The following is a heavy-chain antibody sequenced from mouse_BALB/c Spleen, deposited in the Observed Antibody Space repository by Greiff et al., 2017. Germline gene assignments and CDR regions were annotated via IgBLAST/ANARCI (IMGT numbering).Heavy chain of an antibody. Sequence: QVQLQQPGAELVKPGASVKMSCKASGYTFTSYWMHWVKQRPGQGLEWIGTIDPSDSYTSYNQKFKGKATLTVDTSSSTAYMQLSSLTSEDSAVYYCTRRTTALYDAMDYWGQGTSVTVSS. CDR2: IDPSDSYT. V-gene: IGHV1S127*01. CDR3: TRRTTALYDAMDY. CDR1: GYTFTSYW. D-gene: IGHD1-2*01. J-gene: IGHJ4*01.